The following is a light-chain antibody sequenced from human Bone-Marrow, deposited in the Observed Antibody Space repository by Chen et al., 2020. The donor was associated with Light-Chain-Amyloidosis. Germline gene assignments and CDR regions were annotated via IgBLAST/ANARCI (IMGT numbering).Light chain of an antibody. CDR1: SSNIGGNT. CDR2: SNN. J-gene: IGLJ2*01. V-gene: IGLV1-44*01. Sequence: QSVLTQPPSASGTPGQRVTISCSGSSSNIGGNTVNWYQQLPGTAPQLLIYSNNQRPSGVPDRFSGSKSGTSASLAISGLQSEDEADYSCAAWDDSLNGPVFGGGTKLTVL. CDR3: AAWDDSLNGPV.